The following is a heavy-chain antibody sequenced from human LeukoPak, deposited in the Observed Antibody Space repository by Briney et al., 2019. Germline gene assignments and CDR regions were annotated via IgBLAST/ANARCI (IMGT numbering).Heavy chain of an antibody. J-gene: IGHJ4*02. CDR1: GFIFSRSW. CDR3: ARRHHFGFLDS. CDR2: IKEDGSDK. D-gene: IGHD3-10*01. Sequence: PGGSLRLSCAASGFIFSRSWMSWVRQAPGKGLEWVANIKEDGSDKNYVDSVKGRFTISRDNAKNSVYLQMNSLRAEDTAVYYCARRHHFGFLDSWGQGTLVTVSS. V-gene: IGHV3-7*04.